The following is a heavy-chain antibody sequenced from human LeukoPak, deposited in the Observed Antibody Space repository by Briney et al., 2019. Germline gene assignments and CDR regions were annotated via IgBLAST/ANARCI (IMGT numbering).Heavy chain of an antibody. D-gene: IGHD3-10*01. Sequence: ASVKVSFKSSGYTFINYDIMWVRQATGQGLEWMGWMNSNSGNTGYAQKFQGRVTMTRDTSMSTAYMDLSSLRFEDTAVYYCTRGRGGTIVRGYMDYWGQGTLVTVSS. V-gene: IGHV1-8*01. CDR1: GYTFINYD. CDR2: MNSNSGNT. CDR3: TRGRGGTIVRGYMDY. J-gene: IGHJ4*02.